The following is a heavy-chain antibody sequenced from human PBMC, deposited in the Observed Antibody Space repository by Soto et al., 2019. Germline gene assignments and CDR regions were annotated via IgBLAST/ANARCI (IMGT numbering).Heavy chain of an antibody. Sequence: EVQLVESGGGLVQPGGSLRLSCAASGFTFSRYSMNWFRQAPGKGPEWIAYITSSSGSINYAGSVKGRFTISRDNARTSLYLQMNSLRDEDTALYYGVRDENYAFDIWGQGTVVTVSS. CDR1: GFTFSRYS. V-gene: IGHV3-48*02. CDR2: ITSSSGSI. CDR3: VRDENYAFDI. J-gene: IGHJ3*02.